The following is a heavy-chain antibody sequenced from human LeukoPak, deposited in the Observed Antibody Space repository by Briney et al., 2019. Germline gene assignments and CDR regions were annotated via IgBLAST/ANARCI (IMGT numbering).Heavy chain of an antibody. J-gene: IGHJ3*02. CDR1: GGTFSSYA. V-gene: IGHV1-69*05. CDR3: ASGNGYYDSSGYRPGAFDI. D-gene: IGHD3-22*01. CDR2: IIPIFGTA. Sequence: SVKVSCKASGGTFSSYAISWVRQAPGQGLEWMGGIIPIFGTANYAQKFQGRVTITTDESTSTAYMELSSLRSEDTAVYYCASGNGYYDSSGYRPGAFDIWGQGTMVTVSS.